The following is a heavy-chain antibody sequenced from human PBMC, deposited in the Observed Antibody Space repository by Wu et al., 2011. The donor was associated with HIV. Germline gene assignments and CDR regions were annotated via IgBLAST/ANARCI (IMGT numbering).Heavy chain of an antibody. CDR1: GGTFSSYA. D-gene: IGHD3-10*01. V-gene: IGHV1-69*05. CDR3: ARGSMVRGVIIIPNYYYYGMDV. J-gene: IGHJ6*02. Sequence: QVQLVQSGAEVKKPGSSVKVSCKASGGTFSSYAISWVRQAPGQGLEWMGGIIPIFGTANYAQKFQGRVTITTDESTSTAYMELSSLRSEDTAVYYCARGSMVRGVIIIPNYYYYGMDVWGQGTTVTVSS. CDR2: IIPIFGTA.